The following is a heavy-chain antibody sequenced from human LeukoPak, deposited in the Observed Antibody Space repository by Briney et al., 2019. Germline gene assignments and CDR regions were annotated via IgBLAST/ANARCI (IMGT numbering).Heavy chain of an antibody. CDR3: ARGYGRGVK. J-gene: IGHJ4*02. CDR1: AGSISSYY. D-gene: IGHD3-10*01. CDR2: ISTSGDT. V-gene: IGHV4-4*07. Sequence: SETLSLTCTVSAGSISSYYWSWIRQPAGKGLEWIGRISTSGDTNYNPSLKSRVTMSIDTSKNQFSLNLRSVTAADTAVYYCARGYGRGVKWGQGTLVTVSS.